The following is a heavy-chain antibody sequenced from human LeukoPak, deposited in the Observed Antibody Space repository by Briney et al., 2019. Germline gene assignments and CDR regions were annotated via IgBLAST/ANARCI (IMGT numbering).Heavy chain of an antibody. CDR2: INHSGST. J-gene: IGHJ4*02. V-gene: IGHV4-34*01. CDR3: ARLPYCSGGSCYFDY. D-gene: IGHD2-15*01. Sequence: SETLSLTCAVYGGSFSGYYWSWIRQPPGNGLEWIGEINHSGSTNYNSSLKSRVTMSVDTSRHQFSLKLSSVTAADTAVYYCARLPYCSGGSCYFDYWGQGTLVTVSS. CDR1: GGSFSGYY.